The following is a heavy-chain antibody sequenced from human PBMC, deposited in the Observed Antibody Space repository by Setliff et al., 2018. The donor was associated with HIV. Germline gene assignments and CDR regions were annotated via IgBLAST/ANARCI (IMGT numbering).Heavy chain of an antibody. Sequence: SVKVSCKASGGTFRSHEISLVRQAPGQGLEWMGGIVPIFGTPNFAPKFQGRVTISADESTKTAYMELSSLRSEDTAVYYCATPLDATMGRDYWGQGTLVTVSS. CDR2: IVPIFGTP. D-gene: IGHD5-18*01. CDR3: ATPLDATMGRDY. V-gene: IGHV1-69*13. CDR1: GGTFRSHE. J-gene: IGHJ4*02.